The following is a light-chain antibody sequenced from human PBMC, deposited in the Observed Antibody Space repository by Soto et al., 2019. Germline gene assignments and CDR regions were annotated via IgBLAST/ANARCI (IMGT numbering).Light chain of an antibody. J-gene: IGKJ2*01. V-gene: IGKV3-11*01. CDR1: QTVTSY. Sequence: EIVLTQSPAILSLSPGESATLSCRASQTVTSYLAWYQHKPGLPPRLLIYDASNRATGIPARFGGSGSGTDFALTNCSLEPEDFSGYYCQQRGNWPPYTFGQGTNLEIK. CDR2: DAS. CDR3: QQRGNWPPYT.